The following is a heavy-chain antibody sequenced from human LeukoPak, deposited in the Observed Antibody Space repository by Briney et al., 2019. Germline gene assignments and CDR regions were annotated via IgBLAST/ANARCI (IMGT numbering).Heavy chain of an antibody. D-gene: IGHD7-27*01. Sequence: PSETLSLTCTFSGGSISSYYWSWIRQPPGKGLEWIAYIYYSGSTNYNPSLKSRVTISVDTSKNQFSLKLRSVTAADTAVYYCAKDDGLTGIDYWGQGTLVTVSS. V-gene: IGHV4-59*12. J-gene: IGHJ4*02. CDR2: IYYSGST. CDR1: GGSISSYY. CDR3: AKDDGLTGIDY.